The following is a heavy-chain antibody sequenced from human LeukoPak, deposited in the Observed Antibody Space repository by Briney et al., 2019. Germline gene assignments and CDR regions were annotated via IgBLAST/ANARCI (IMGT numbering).Heavy chain of an antibody. Sequence: GGSLRLSCAASGFTVGSNYMSWVRQAPGKGLEWVSVIYNGDTTHNADSVKGRFSISRDNSKNTLYLQMNSLRAVDTAVYYCARGGMIRGVRDAFDIWGQGTMVIVSS. CDR3: ARGGMIRGVRDAFDI. D-gene: IGHD3-10*01. V-gene: IGHV3-66*01. CDR2: IYNGDTT. J-gene: IGHJ3*02. CDR1: GFTVGSNY.